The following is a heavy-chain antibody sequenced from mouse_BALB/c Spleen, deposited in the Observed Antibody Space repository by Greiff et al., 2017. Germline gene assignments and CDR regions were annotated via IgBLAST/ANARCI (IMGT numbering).Heavy chain of an antibody. D-gene: IGHD1-2*01. CDR3: TRYGTTATRLYDMDY. J-gene: IGHJ4*01. Sequence: VQLQQSGTVLARPGASVKMSCKASGYTFTSYWMHWVKQRPGQGLEWIGAIYPGNSDTSYNQKFKGKAKLTAVTSTSTAYMELSSLTNEDSAVYYCTRYGTTATRLYDMDYWGQGTSGTVS. V-gene: IGHV1-5*01. CDR1: GYTFTSYW. CDR2: IYPGNSDT.